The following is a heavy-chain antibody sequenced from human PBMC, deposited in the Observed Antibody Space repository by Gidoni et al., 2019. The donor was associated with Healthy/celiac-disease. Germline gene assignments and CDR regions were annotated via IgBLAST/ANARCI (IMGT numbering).Heavy chain of an antibody. CDR3: ARSSLMVYAAQYYYYYYGMDV. J-gene: IGHJ6*02. Sequence: QVQLQQWGAGLLKPSETLSLTCAVYGGSFSGYYWSWIRQPPGKGLEWIGEINHSGSTNYNPSLKSRVTISVDTSKNQFSLKLSSVTAADTAVYYCARSSLMVYAAQYYYYYYGMDVWGQGTTVTVSS. V-gene: IGHV4-34*01. D-gene: IGHD2-8*01. CDR1: GGSFSGYY. CDR2: INHSGST.